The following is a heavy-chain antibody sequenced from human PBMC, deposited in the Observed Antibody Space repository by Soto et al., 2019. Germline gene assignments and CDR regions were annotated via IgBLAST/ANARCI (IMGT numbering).Heavy chain of an antibody. Sequence: QEQLVQSGAEVKKPGSSVKVSGKASGGLFSSYPISWVRQVPGQGLEWMGGIIPVFQTAYYTQRFQGRVTITADESTNTACMELSSLRSEDTAIYYCARGGGVYTWFNEFWARETLVTVPP. CDR2: IIPVFQTA. CDR1: GGLFSSYP. CDR3: ARGGGVYTWFNEF. D-gene: IGHD2-21*01. V-gene: IGHV1-69*01. J-gene: IGHJ4*02.